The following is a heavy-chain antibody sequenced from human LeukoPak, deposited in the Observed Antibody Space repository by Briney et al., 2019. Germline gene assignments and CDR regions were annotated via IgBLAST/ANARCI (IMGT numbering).Heavy chain of an antibody. J-gene: IGHJ4*02. D-gene: IGHD3-22*01. V-gene: IGHV3-30-3*01. Sequence: GGSLRLSCAASGFTFSSYAMHWVRQAPGKGLEWVAVISYDGSNKYYVDSVKGRFTVSRDNSKNTLYLQMNSLRAEDTAVYYCAGPLGDYYDSSGYYYGYWGQGTLVTVSS. CDR3: AGPLGDYYDSSGYYYGY. CDR2: ISYDGSNK. CDR1: GFTFSSYA.